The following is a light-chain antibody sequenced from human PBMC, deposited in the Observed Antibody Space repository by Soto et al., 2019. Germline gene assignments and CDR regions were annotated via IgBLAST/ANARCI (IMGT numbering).Light chain of an antibody. J-gene: IGKJ1*01. Sequence: DIQMTQSPSTLSAFVGDRVTITCRASQSISNWLAWYQQKPGKAPKLLIYKASSLEGGVPSRFSGSGSGTEFTLTISSLQPDDFATYYCQQYKTYWTFGQGTKVEI. CDR2: KAS. V-gene: IGKV1-5*03. CDR1: QSISNW. CDR3: QQYKTYWT.